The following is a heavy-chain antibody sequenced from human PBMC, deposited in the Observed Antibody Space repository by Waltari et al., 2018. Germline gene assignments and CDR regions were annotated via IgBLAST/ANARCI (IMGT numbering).Heavy chain of an antibody. J-gene: IGHJ3*02. CDR2: IYPGDSDT. CDR1: GYSFTSYW. Sequence: EVQLVQSGAEVKTPGESLKISCKGSGYSFTSYWIGWLRQMPGKGLEWMGIIYPGDSDTRYSPSFQGQVTISADKSISTAYLQWSSLKASDTAMYYCARQGGYYYDSSEDAFDIWGQGTMVTVSS. D-gene: IGHD3-22*01. V-gene: IGHV5-51*01. CDR3: ARQGGYYYDSSEDAFDI.